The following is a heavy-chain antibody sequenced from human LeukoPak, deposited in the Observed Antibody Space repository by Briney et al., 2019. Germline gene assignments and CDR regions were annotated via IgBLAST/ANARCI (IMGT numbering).Heavy chain of an antibody. Sequence: PGGSLRLSCAASGFTFSSYGMHWVRQAPGKGLEWVAVISYDGSNKYYADSVKGRFTISRDNSKNTLYLQMNSLRAEDTAVYYCAKEISPGYCSGGSCESSDYWGQGTLVTVSS. CDR3: AKEISPGYCSGGSCESSDY. CDR2: ISYDGSNK. CDR1: GFTFSSYG. D-gene: IGHD2-15*01. J-gene: IGHJ4*02. V-gene: IGHV3-30*18.